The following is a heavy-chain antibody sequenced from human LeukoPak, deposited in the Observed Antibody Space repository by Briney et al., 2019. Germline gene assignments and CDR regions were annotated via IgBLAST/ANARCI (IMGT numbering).Heavy chain of an antibody. V-gene: IGHV3-23*05. J-gene: IGHJ4*02. Sequence: GGSLRLSCAASGSTFSDYAMNWVRQAPGKGLEWVSTFKTKYNQVYYAESVRGRFTISTDNSNNTVYLQMNSLRAEDTALYYCARSVPDYTRFDYWGQGALVTVSS. CDR2: FKTKYNQV. CDR3: ARSVPDYTRFDY. CDR1: GSTFSDYA. D-gene: IGHD4-11*01.